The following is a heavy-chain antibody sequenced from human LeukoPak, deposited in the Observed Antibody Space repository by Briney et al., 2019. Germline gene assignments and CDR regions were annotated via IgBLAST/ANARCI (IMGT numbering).Heavy chain of an antibody. V-gene: IGHV4-39*01. CDR3: ARRSSLTPFDY. J-gene: IGHJ4*02. CDR2: IYYSGST. CDR1: GGSISSSSYY. Sequence: PSETLSLTCTVSGGSISSSSYYWGWIRQPPGKGLDWIGSIYYSGSTYYNPSLKSRVTISVDTSKNQFSLKLSSVTAADTAVYYCARRSSLTPFDYWGQGTLVTVSS. D-gene: IGHD4-23*01.